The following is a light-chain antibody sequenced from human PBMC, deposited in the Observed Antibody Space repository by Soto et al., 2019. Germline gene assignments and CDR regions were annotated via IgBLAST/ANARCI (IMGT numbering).Light chain of an antibody. Sequence: QSALTQPPSASGSPGQSVTISCTGTTSDVGAYNSVSWYQQHPGRAPKLLIYEVTKGPSGVPDRFSGSKSGNTASLTVSGLQAEDEADYYCNSYEGSNNLVFGGGTKLTVL. CDR2: EVT. CDR1: TSDVGAYNS. CDR3: NSYEGSNNLV. V-gene: IGLV2-8*01. J-gene: IGLJ2*01.